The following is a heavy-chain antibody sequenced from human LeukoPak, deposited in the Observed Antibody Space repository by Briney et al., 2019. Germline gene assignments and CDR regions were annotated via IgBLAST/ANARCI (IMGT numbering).Heavy chain of an antibody. V-gene: IGHV3-49*04. CDR3: TREASALRGIPFDY. J-gene: IGHJ4*02. Sequence: PGGSLRLSCTASGFTFGDYAMSWVRQAPGKGLEWVGFIRSKAYGGTTEYAASVKGRFTISRDDSKSIAYLQMNSLKTEDTAVYYCTREASALRGIPFDYWGQGTLVTVSS. CDR1: GFTFGDYA. CDR2: IRSKAYGGTT.